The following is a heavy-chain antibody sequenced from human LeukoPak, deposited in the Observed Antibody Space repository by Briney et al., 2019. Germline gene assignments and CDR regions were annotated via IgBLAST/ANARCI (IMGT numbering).Heavy chain of an antibody. CDR3: VKVGCSGGSCYPYFDY. CDR1: GFTFSSHG. J-gene: IGHJ4*02. V-gene: IGHV3-64D*06. Sequence: PGRSLRLSCAASGFTFSSHGMHWVRQAPGKGLEYVSVMSGNGGSTYYADSVKGRFTISRDNSKNTLYLQMSSLRAEDTAVYYCVKVGCSGGSCYPYFDYWGQGTLVTVSS. D-gene: IGHD2-15*01. CDR2: MSGNGGST.